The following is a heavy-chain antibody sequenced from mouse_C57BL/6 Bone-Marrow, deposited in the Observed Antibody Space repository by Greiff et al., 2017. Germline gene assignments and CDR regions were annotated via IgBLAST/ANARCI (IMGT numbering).Heavy chain of an antibody. J-gene: IGHJ3*01. CDR3: ARDAAGYPWFAY. D-gene: IGHD5-1-1*01. CDR1: GFTFSDFY. CDR2: SRNKANDYTT. V-gene: IGHV7-1*01. Sequence: EVQLVESGGGLVQSGRSLRLSCATSGFTFSDFYMEWVRQAPGKGLEWIAASRNKANDYTTEYSASVKGRFIVSRDTSQSILYLQMNALGAEDTAIDYCARDAAGYPWFAYWGQGTLVTVSA.